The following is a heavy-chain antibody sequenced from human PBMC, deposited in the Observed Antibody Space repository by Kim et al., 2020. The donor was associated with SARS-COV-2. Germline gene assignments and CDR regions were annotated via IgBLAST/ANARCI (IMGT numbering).Heavy chain of an antibody. Sequence: SVKVSCKASGGTFSSYTISWVRQAPGQGLEWMGRIIPILGIANYAQKFQGRVTITADKSTSTAYMELSSLRSEDTAVYYCARDRQYDYVWGSYRPEGHYYYGMDVWGQGTKVTVSS. V-gene: IGHV1-69*04. CDR3: ARDRQYDYVWGSYRPEGHYYYGMDV. D-gene: IGHD3-16*02. J-gene: IGHJ6*02. CDR2: IIPILGIA. CDR1: GGTFSSYT.